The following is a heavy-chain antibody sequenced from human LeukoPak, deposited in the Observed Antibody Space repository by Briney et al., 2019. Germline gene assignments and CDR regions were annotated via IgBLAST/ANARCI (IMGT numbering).Heavy chain of an antibody. CDR3: AREDPQTTVPEGMDV. J-gene: IGHJ6*02. D-gene: IGHD4-17*01. CDR1: GGSISIYY. CDR2: IYYSVTT. Sequence: SETLSLTCTVSGGSISIYYCSWIRQPPGEGREWIGYIYYSVTTNSNTSLKSRVTISVDTSKNQFSLQLRSVTAADTAVYYCAREDPQTTVPEGMDVWGQGTTV. V-gene: IGHV4-59*01.